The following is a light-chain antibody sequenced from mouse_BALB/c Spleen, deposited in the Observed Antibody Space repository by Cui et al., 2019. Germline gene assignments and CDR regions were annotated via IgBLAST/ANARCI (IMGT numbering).Light chain of an antibody. V-gene: IGKV6-23*01. Sequence: DIVMTQPHKFMSTSVGDVSITWYQQKPGQSPKLLIYWASTRHTGVPDRFTGSGSGTDFTLTISNVQSEDLADYFCQQYSSYPLTFGAGTKLELK. J-gene: IGKJ5*01. CDR2: WAS. CDR3: QQYSSYPLT.